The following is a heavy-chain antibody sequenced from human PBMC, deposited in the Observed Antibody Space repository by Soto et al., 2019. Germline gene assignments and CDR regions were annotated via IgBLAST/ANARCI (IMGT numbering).Heavy chain of an antibody. CDR1: GHTFTGYY. Sequence: ASVKVSCKASGHTFTGYYMHWVRQAPGQGLEWMGWINPNSGGTNYAQKFQGRVTMTRDTSISTAYMELSRLRSDDTAVYYCARVGFERPLDYFDYWGQGTLVTVSS. D-gene: IGHD1-1*01. CDR2: INPNSGGT. V-gene: IGHV1-2*02. J-gene: IGHJ4*02. CDR3: ARVGFERPLDYFDY.